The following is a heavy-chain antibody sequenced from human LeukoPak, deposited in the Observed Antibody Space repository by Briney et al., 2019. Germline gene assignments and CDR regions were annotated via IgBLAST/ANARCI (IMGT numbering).Heavy chain of an antibody. J-gene: IGHJ6*03. D-gene: IGHD2-8*01. CDR2: IYYSGNT. Sequence: SETLSLTCTVSGGSISSYYWSWLRQPPGKGLEWIGYIYYSGNTNYNSSLKSRVTILVDTSKNQFSLKLNSVTAADTAVYYCARQHCTNGVCHEYYYYYMDVWGKGTTVTVSS. V-gene: IGHV4-59*01. CDR1: GGSISSYY. CDR3: ARQHCTNGVCHEYYYYYMDV.